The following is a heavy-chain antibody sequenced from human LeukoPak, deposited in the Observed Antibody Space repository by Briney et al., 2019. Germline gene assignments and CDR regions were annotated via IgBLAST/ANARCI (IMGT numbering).Heavy chain of an antibody. CDR1: GHTFTDYY. D-gene: IGHD2-15*01. CDR3: ASSNTKLHIDY. V-gene: IGHV1-69-2*01. Sequence: ASVRISCKPSGHTFTDYYIHWVRQAPARGLEWMGRVDPGDGETKYAEQFQDRVTITADTYSDIGYMDLSSLRSDDSAIYYCASSNTKLHIDYWGQGTQIIVSS. J-gene: IGHJ4*02. CDR2: VDPGDGET.